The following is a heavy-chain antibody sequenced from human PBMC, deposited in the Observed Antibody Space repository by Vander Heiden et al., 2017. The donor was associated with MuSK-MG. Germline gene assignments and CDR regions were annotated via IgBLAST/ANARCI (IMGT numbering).Heavy chain of an antibody. Sequence: QVQLVQSGAEVKKPGSSVKVSCKASVVTFSSYAICGVRQAPGQGLEWMGGIIPIFGTANYAQKFQGRVTITADESTSTAYMELSSLRSEDTAVYYCARQSDYYDSSGYYRYDAFDIWGQGTMVTVSS. J-gene: IGHJ3*02. CDR3: ARQSDYYDSSGYYRYDAFDI. CDR1: VVTFSSYA. V-gene: IGHV1-69*01. CDR2: IIPIFGTA. D-gene: IGHD3-22*01.